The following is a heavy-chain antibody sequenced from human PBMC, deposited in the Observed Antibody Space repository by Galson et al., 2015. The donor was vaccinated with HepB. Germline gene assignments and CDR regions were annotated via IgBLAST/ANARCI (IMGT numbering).Heavy chain of an antibody. J-gene: IGHJ4*02. V-gene: IGHV2-70*11. D-gene: IGHD3-22*01. CDR2: IDWDDDK. Sequence: PALVKPTQTLTLTCTFSGFSLSTSGMCVSWIRQPPGKALEWLARIDWDDDKYYSTSLKTRLTISKDTSKNQVVLTMTNMDPVDTATYYCARIRDYYDSSGYSFDYWGQGTLVTVSS. CDR1: GFSLSTSGMC. CDR3: ARIRDYYDSSGYSFDY.